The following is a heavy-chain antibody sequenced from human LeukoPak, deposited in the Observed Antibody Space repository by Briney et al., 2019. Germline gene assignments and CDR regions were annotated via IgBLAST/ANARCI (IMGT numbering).Heavy chain of an antibody. CDR2: ISGGGESP. D-gene: IGHD3-16*01. Sequence: PGGSLSLSCAASGFTFGSYAMSWLRQAPGKGREWGSAISGGGESPWYADSVRGRSTTSRDNSKNTLSLQMNRLRAEDTAVYFCAKNRDYDWGPGDYWGQGTLVTVSS. J-gene: IGHJ4*02. V-gene: IGHV3-23*01. CDR3: AKNRDYDWGPGDY. CDR1: GFTFGSYA.